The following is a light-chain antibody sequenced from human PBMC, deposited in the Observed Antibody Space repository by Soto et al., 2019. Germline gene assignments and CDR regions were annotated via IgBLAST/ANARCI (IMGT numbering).Light chain of an antibody. J-gene: IGKJ4*01. CDR3: QQRSNWPPVT. CDR2: DAS. CDR1: QSINRQ. Sequence: EIVLTQSPATLSFSPGERATLSCRASQSINRQLAWYRQKPGQAPRLLIYDASNRATGIPARFSGSGSGTDFTLTISSLEPEDFGVYYCQQRSNWPPVTFGGGTKVDIK. V-gene: IGKV3-11*01.